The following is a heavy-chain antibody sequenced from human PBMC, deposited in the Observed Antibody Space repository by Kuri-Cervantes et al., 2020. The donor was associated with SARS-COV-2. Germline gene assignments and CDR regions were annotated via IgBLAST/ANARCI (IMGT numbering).Heavy chain of an antibody. Sequence: KISCKASGYTFTSYAMNWVRQAPGQGLEWMGWINTNTGNPTYAQGFTGRFVFSLDTSVSTAYLQISSLKAEDTAVYYCARDTNLGSGSYWFDPWGQGTLVTVSS. CDR3: ARDTNLGSGSYWFDP. D-gene: IGHD3-10*01. V-gene: IGHV7-4-1*02. J-gene: IGHJ5*02. CDR1: GYTFTSYA. CDR2: INTNTGNP.